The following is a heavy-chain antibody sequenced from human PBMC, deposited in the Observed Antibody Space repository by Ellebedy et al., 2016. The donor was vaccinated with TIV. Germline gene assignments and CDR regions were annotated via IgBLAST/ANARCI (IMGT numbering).Heavy chain of an antibody. CDR3: ARRGNYLGDGFDV. D-gene: IGHD1-26*01. CDR1: GFTFSFYS. Sequence: GGSLRLSXAAYGFTFSFYSMNWVRQTPGKGLEWVSYIVGIGSTKYYADSVKDRFTISRDNAKNSLYLQMDSLRDEDTAVYYCARRGNYLGDGFDVWGQGTMVSVSS. V-gene: IGHV3-48*02. CDR2: IVGIGSTK. J-gene: IGHJ3*01.